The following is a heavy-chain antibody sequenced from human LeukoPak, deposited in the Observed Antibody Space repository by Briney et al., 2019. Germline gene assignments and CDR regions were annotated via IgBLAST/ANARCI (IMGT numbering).Heavy chain of an antibody. CDR2: INPNSGGT. CDR3: ARDLYDYGDSHDAFGI. Sequence: ASVKVSCTASGYTFTGYYMHWVRQAPGQGLEWMGRINPNSGGTNYAQKFQGRVTMTRDTSISTAYMELSRLRSDDTAVYYCARDLYDYGDSHDAFGIWGQGTMVTVSS. J-gene: IGHJ3*02. D-gene: IGHD4-17*01. V-gene: IGHV1-2*06. CDR1: GYTFTGYY.